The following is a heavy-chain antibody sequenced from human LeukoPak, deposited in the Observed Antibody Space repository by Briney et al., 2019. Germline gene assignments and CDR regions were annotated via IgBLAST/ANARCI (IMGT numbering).Heavy chain of an antibody. J-gene: IGHJ4*02. CDR3: ARGQRGLPY. CDR1: GGSISSYY. CDR2: IYYSGST. V-gene: IGHV4-59*01. Sequence: SETLSLICTVSGGSISSYYWNWIRQPPGKGLEWIGYIYYSGSTNYNPSLKSRVTISVDTSKNQFSLKLTSVTAADTAVYYCARGQRGLPYWGQGTLVTVPS. D-gene: IGHD2-21*01.